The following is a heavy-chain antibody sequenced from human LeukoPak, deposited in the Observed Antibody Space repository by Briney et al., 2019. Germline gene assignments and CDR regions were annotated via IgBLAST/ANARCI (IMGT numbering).Heavy chain of an antibody. Sequence: PGGSLRLSCAASGFTVNSNYMSWVRQAPGKGLEWVGFIRSKAYGGTTEYAASVKGRFTISRDDSKSIAYLQMNSLKTEDTAVYYCTRVRAVNRFPRGDWFDPWGQGTLVTVSS. CDR2: IRSKAYGGTT. CDR1: GFTVNSNY. J-gene: IGHJ5*02. V-gene: IGHV3-49*04. D-gene: IGHD2-21*01. CDR3: TRVRAVNRFPRGDWFDP.